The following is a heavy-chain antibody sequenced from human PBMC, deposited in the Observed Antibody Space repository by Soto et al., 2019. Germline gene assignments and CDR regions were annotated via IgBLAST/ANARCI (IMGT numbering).Heavy chain of an antibody. D-gene: IGHD3-16*01. J-gene: IGHJ5*02. CDR1: GGSISNYY. CDR3: ASGGNWFDP. V-gene: IGHV4-59*01. CDR2: MYYNGNI. Sequence: SETLSLTCNVSGGSISNYYWTWVRQSPEKGLEWIGYMYYNGNINYNPSLKSRVTISIDTSKNQFSLTLKSVTAADTAVYYCASGGNWFDPWGQAVLVTVSS.